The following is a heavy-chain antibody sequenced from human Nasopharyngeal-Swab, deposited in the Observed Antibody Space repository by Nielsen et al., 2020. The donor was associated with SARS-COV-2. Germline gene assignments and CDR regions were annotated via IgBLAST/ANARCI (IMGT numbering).Heavy chain of an antibody. Sequence: GESLKISCAASGFTFSIYTMNWVRQAPGKGLEWVSAISSTGDYIYYAASVKGRFTISRDNAKNSLYLQMSTLSAEDTAVYYCVRDTSSMFAYWGQGTLVTVSS. CDR1: GFTFSIYT. V-gene: IGHV3-21*01. CDR2: ISSTGDYI. CDR3: VRDTSSMFAY. J-gene: IGHJ4*02.